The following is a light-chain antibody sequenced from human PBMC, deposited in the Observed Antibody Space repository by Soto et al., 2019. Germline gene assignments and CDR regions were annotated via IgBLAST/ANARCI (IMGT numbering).Light chain of an antibody. Sequence: SYELTQPPSVSVAPGKTARMTCGGNNIGSKSVHWYQQKPGQAPVLVIYYDNDRPSGIPERFSGSNSGNTATLTISRVEAGDEADYYCQVWDSSSDSSVFGGGTQLTVL. J-gene: IGLJ7*01. CDR3: QVWDSSSDSSV. CDR1: NIGSKS. V-gene: IGLV3-21*04. CDR2: YDN.